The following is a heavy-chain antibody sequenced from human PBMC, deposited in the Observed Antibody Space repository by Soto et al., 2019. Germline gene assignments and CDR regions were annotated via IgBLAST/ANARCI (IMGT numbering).Heavy chain of an antibody. J-gene: IGHJ4*02. CDR2: IYYSGST. Sequence: SETLSLTCTVSGGSISSYYWSWIRQPPGKGLEWIGYIYYSGSTNYNPFLKSRVTISVDTSKNQFSLKLSSVTAADTAVYYCARQVRLTTVTTGFDYWGQGTLVTVSS. CDR3: ARQVRLTTVTTGFDY. V-gene: IGHV4-59*08. CDR1: GGSISSYY. D-gene: IGHD4-17*01.